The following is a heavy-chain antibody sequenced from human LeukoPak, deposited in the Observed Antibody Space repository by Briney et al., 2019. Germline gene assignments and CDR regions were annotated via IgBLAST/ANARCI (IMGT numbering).Heavy chain of an antibody. J-gene: IGHJ4*02. Sequence: SETLSLTCTVSGGSISSYYWSWIRQPPGKGLEWIGYIYYSGSTNYNPSLKSRVTISVDTSKNQFSLRPNSVTAADAAMYYCARDCSGGTCYSGVVDYWGQGMLVTVSS. CDR2: IYYSGST. CDR1: GGSISSYY. D-gene: IGHD2-15*01. CDR3: ARDCSGGTCYSGVVDY. V-gene: IGHV4-59*12.